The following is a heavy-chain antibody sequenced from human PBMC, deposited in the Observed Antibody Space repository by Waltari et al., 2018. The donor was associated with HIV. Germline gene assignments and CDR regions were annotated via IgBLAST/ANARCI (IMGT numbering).Heavy chain of an antibody. J-gene: IGHJ4*02. Sequence: VQMLESGGDLVQPGGSLRLSCAVSGLNFATSGLGWVRQAPGKGREWMSAITSSVGRTYYAESVKGRFIISRDNSKKTVTLQLKNLRLGDTAMYYCATCNIGSGWYLKSPIRIWGQGTLVTVS. V-gene: IGHV3-23*01. CDR1: GLNFATSG. CDR2: ITSSVGRT. D-gene: IGHD6-19*01. CDR3: ATCNIGSGWYLKSPIRI.